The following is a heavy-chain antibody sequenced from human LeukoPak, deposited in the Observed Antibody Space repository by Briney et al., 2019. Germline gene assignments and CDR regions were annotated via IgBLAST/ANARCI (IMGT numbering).Heavy chain of an antibody. D-gene: IGHD3-10*01. Sequence: PSERLSLTCTVSGGSISSSSYYWGWIRQPPGKGLEWIGSIYYSGSTYYNPSLKSRVTISVDTSKNQFSLKLSSVTAADTAVYYCATHYGSGSYYLNYFDYWGQGTLVTVSS. J-gene: IGHJ4*02. CDR3: ATHYGSGSYYLNYFDY. V-gene: IGHV4-39*01. CDR1: GGSISSSSYY. CDR2: IYYSGST.